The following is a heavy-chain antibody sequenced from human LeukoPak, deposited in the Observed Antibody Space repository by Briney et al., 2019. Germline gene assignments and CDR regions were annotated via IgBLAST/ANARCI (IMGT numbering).Heavy chain of an antibody. CDR3: ARDTRSYDTSGYYYFGY. D-gene: IGHD3-22*01. V-gene: IGHV4-59*01. CDR2: IYSDGTT. J-gene: IGHJ4*02. Sequence: SETLSLTCSVSGASTTSYYWNWIRQALGKGLEWIGYIYSDGTTSYSPSLRSRVTISIDTSRNQFSLKLSSVTAADAAVYYCARDTRSYDTSGYYYFGYWGQGALVTVSS. CDR1: GASTTSYY.